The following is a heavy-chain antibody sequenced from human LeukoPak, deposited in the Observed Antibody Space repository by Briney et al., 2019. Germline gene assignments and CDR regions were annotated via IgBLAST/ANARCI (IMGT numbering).Heavy chain of an antibody. CDR3: ARDSSAYGDYVPNYYYYGMDV. CDR2: IYYSGST. CDR1: GGSVCSGSYY. J-gene: IGHJ6*02. Sequence: PSETLSLTCTVSGGSVCSGSYYWSWIRQPPGKGLEWIGYIYYSGSTNYNPSLKSRVTISVDTSKNQFSLKLSSVTAADTAVYYCARDSSAYGDYVPNYYYYGMDVWGQGTTVTVSS. D-gene: IGHD4-17*01. V-gene: IGHV4-61*01.